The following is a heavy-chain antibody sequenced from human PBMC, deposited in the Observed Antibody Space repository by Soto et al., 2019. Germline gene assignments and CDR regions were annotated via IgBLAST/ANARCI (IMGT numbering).Heavy chain of an antibody. J-gene: IGHJ4*02. CDR3: ARDAPGAAPY. D-gene: IGHD6-13*01. CDR1: GGLIINGDSY. Sequence: QVQLQESGPGLVKPSQTLSLTCTVSGGLIINGDSYLNWIRQHPEKGLEWMGYLNYRGTTNYNPALKSRILISIDTSKNQFSLRLTSVTAADTAVYYCARDAPGAAPYWGQGTLVTVSS. V-gene: IGHV4-31*03. CDR2: LNYRGTT.